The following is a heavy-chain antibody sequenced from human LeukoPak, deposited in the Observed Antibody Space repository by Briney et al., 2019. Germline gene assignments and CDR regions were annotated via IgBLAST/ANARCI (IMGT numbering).Heavy chain of an antibody. CDR2: ISGSGSST. V-gene: IGHV3-23*01. J-gene: IGHJ4*02. D-gene: IGHD3-22*01. Sequence: PGGSLRLSCAASGFTFSSYGMSWVRQAPGKGLEWVSAISGSGSSTYYADSVKGRFTISRDNSKNTLYLQMNSLRAEDTAVYYCAKGRGYYYDSSGSYYFDYWGQGTLVTVSS. CDR3: AKGRGYYYDSSGSYYFDY. CDR1: GFTFSSYG.